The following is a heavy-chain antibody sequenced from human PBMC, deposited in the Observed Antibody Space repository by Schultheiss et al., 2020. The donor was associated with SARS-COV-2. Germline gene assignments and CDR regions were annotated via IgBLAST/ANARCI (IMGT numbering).Heavy chain of an antibody. J-gene: IGHJ6*03. CDR2: ISSSSSYI. CDR3: ARGHTAMVSADYYYYMDV. CDR1: GFTFSNAW. D-gene: IGHD5-18*01. Sequence: GGSLRLSCAASGFTFSNAWMSWVRQAPGKGLEWVSSISSSSSYIYYADSVKGRFTISRDNAKNSLYLQMNSLRAEDTAVYYCARGHTAMVSADYYYYMDVWGKGTTVTVSS. V-gene: IGHV3-21*01.